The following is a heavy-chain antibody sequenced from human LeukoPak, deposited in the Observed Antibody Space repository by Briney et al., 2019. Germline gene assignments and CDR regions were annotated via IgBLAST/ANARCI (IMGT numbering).Heavy chain of an antibody. CDR3: ARDRYLDY. V-gene: IGHV3-7*01. CDR2: INQDGSEK. J-gene: IGHJ4*02. CDR1: PFTFSSYG. Sequence: PGGSLRLSCAASPFTFSSYGMHWVRQAPGKGLEWVANINQDGSEKYYVDSVKGRFTISRDNAKNSLYLEMNSLRAEDTAVYYCARDRYLDYWGQGTLVTVSS.